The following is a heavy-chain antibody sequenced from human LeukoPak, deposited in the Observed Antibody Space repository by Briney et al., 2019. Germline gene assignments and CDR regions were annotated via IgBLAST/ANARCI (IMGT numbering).Heavy chain of an antibody. J-gene: IGHJ4*02. CDR3: ARAIGHQYYDILTGYGISDY. CDR1: GYTFTSYY. Sequence: ASVKVSCKASGYTFTSYYMHWVRQAPGQGLEWMGIINPSGGSTSYAQKFQGRVTMTRDTSTSTVYMELSSLRSEDTAVYYCARAIGHQYYDILTGYGISDYWGQGTLVTVSS. V-gene: IGHV1-46*01. CDR2: INPSGGST. D-gene: IGHD3-9*01.